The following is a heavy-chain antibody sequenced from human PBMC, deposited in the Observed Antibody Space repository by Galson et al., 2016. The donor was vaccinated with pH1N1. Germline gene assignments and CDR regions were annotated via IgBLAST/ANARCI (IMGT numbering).Heavy chain of an antibody. V-gene: IGHV3-74*01. CDR1: GFTFSDYL. CDR2: IYHHGTRT. D-gene: IGHD5-18*01. CDR3: ARRGDRPCLDAFDV. J-gene: IGHJ3*01. Sequence: SLRLSCAASGFTFSDYLMHWVRQVPGKGLVWVSRIYHHGTRTNYADSVKGRFAISRDNAKNMLFLDMSSLRAEDTAIYYCARRGDRPCLDAFDVWGQGTMVTVAS.